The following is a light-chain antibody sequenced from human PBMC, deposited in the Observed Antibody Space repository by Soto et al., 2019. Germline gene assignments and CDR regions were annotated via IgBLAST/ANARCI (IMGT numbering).Light chain of an antibody. Sequence: DIQMTQSPSSLSASVGDRVTITCRASQSISSYLNWYQQKPGKAPKLLIYAASSLQSGVPSRFNGSGSGTDFTLTISSLQPEDFATYYCQQSYSTPGITFGQGTRWRL. J-gene: IGKJ5*01. CDR3: QQSYSTPGIT. CDR2: AAS. V-gene: IGKV1-39*01. CDR1: QSISSY.